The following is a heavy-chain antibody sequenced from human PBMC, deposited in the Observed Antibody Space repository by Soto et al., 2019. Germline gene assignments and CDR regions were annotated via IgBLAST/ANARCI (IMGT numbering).Heavy chain of an antibody. CDR3: AKDIQSSSPWASYGMDV. V-gene: IGHV3-43*01. CDR2: ISWDGGST. CDR1: GFTFDDYT. D-gene: IGHD4-4*01. J-gene: IGHJ6*02. Sequence: PGGSLSLSCAASGFTFDDYTMHWVRQAPGKGLEWVSLISWDGGSTYYADSVKGRFTISRDNSKNSLYLQMNSLRTEDTALYYCAKDIQSSSPWASYGMDVWGQGTTVTVSS.